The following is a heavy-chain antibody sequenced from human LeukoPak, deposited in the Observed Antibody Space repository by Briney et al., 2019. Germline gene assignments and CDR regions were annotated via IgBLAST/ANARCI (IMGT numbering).Heavy chain of an antibody. CDR2: INHSGST. J-gene: IGHJ6*03. D-gene: IGHD4-23*01. V-gene: IGHV4-34*01. CDR1: GGSFSGYY. Sequence: SETLSLTCAVYGGSFSGYYWSWIRQPPGKGLEWIGEINHSGSTNYNPSLKSRVTISVDTSKNQFSLKLSSVTAADKAVYYCARGGGWYYMDVWGKGTTVTVSS. CDR3: ARGGGWYYMDV.